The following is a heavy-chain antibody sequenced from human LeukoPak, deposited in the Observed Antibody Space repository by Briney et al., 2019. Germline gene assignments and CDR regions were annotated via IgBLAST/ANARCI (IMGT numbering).Heavy chain of an antibody. D-gene: IGHD2-2*01. CDR2: IYSGGST. CDR3: ARGRCSSTSCHVDY. CDR1: GFTVSSNY. V-gene: IGHV3-66*01. J-gene: IGHJ4*02. Sequence: GGSLRLSCAASGFTVSSNYMSWVRRAPGKGLEWVSLIYSGGSTSYADSVKGRFTISRDNSKNTLYLQMSSLRAEDTAVYYCARGRCSSTSCHVDYWGQGTLVTVSS.